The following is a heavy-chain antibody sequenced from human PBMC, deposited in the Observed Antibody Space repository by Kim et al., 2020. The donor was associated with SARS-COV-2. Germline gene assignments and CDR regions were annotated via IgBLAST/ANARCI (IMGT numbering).Heavy chain of an antibody. V-gene: IGHV5-51*01. J-gene: IGHJ6*02. CDR3: ARHGGIGVAAAGYYYGMDV. D-gene: IGHD6-13*01. CDR2: IYPGDSDT. Sequence: GESLKISCKGSGYSFTSYWIGWVRQMPGKGLEWMGIIYPGDSDTRYSPSFQGQVTISADKSISTAYLQWSSLKASDTAMYYCARHGGIGVAAAGYYYGMDVWGQGTTVTVSS. CDR1: GYSFTSYW.